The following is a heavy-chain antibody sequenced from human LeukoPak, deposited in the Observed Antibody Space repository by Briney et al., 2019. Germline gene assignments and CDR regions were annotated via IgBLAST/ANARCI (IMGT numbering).Heavy chain of an antibody. V-gene: IGHV3-7*01. J-gene: IGHJ1*01. CDR2: IKQDGSEK. Sequence: GGSLRLSCAASGFTFSSYWMSWVRQAPGKGLEWVANIKQDGSEKYYVDSVKGRFTISRDNAKNSPYLQMNSLRAEDTAVYYCARDEYDPLGYCSGGSCSAEYFQHWGQGTLVTVSS. CDR3: ARDEYDPLGYCSGGSCSAEYFQH. D-gene: IGHD2-15*01. CDR1: GFTFSSYW.